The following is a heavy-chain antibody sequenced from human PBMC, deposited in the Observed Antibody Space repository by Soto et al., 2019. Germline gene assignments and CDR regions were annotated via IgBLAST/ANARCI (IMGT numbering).Heavy chain of an antibody. CDR1: GDSVSSYSAA. J-gene: IGHJ6*02. CDR2: TYYRTKWYN. CDR3: ARNYAMDV. V-gene: IGHV6-1*01. D-gene: IGHD3-16*01. Sequence: SQTLSLTCVISGDSVSSYSAAWNWIRQSPSRGLEYLGRTYYRTKWYNEYAESVKSRITIDPDTSKNQFSLHLNSVTPEDTAVYYCARNYAMDVWGQGTTVTVSS.